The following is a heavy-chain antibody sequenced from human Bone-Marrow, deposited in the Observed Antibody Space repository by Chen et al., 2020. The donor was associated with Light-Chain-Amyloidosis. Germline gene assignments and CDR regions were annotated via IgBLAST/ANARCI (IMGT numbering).Heavy chain of an antibody. CDR2: IYYRGDT. CDR1: YY. CDR3: ARHGSSIWSNYFDH. Sequence: YYWSWIRQSPHKGLEWIAYIYYRGDTNYNPSLENRVDLSVDTSRNQFSLRLTSVTATDTAIYYCARHGSSIWSNYFDHWGQGILVSVSS. D-gene: IGHD6-13*01. V-gene: IGHV4-59*08. J-gene: IGHJ4*02.